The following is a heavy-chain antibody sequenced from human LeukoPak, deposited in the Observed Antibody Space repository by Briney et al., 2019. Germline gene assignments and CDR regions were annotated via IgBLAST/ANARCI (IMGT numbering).Heavy chain of an antibody. D-gene: IGHD5-18*01. CDR2: INSRGMT. CDR3: AGEAMGAYGDYMDV. J-gene: IGHJ6*03. Sequence: SETLSLTCTVSRGSITNYYLNWVRQPAGKGLEWIGRINSRGMTSYKSSLKSRVLMSVDTSNNQVSLTLRSVTAADSAIYYYAGEAMGAYGDYMDVWGKGTAVTVSS. CDR1: RGSITNYY. V-gene: IGHV4-4*07.